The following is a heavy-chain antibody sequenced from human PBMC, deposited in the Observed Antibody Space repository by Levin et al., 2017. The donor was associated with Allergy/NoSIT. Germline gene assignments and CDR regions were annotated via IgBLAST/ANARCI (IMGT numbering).Heavy chain of an antibody. CDR3: ARLSYSGYWDFDY. Sequence: GGSLRLSCAASGFSFSDYYMNWIRQAPSKGLEWFSYISSSGDTIYYADSVKGRFTISRDNAKKSLYLQMNNMRAEDTAVYYCARLSYSGYWDFDYWGQGTLVTVSS. D-gene: IGHD5-12*01. CDR1: GFSFSDYY. CDR2: ISSSGDTI. J-gene: IGHJ4*02. V-gene: IGHV3-11*01.